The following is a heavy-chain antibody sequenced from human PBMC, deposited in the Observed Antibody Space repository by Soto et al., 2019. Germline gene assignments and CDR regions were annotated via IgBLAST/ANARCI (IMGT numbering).Heavy chain of an antibody. D-gene: IGHD6-13*01. J-gene: IGHJ5*02. CDR2: MNPNSGNT. CDR3: ARERSAAGTGWFDP. V-gene: IGHV1-8*01. CDR1: GYTFTSYD. Sequence: QVQLVQSGAEVKKSGASVKVSCKASGYTFTSYDINWVRQATGQGLEWMGWMNPNSGNTGYAQKFQGRVTMTRNTSISTAYMELSSLRYDDTAVYYCARERSAAGTGWFDPWGQGTLVTVSS.